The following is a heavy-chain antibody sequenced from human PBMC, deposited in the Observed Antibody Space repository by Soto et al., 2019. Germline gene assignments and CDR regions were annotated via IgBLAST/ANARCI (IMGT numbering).Heavy chain of an antibody. CDR3: ASGSGSYGPTHMDV. CDR2: IKQDGSEK. D-gene: IGHD3-10*01. V-gene: IGHV3-7*01. J-gene: IGHJ6*03. Sequence: GGSLRLSCAASGFTFSSYWMSWVRQAPGKGLEWVANIKQDGSEKYYVDSVKGRFTISRDNAKNSLYLQMNSLRAEDTAVYYCASGSGSYGPTHMDVWGKGTTVTVSS. CDR1: GFTFSSYW.